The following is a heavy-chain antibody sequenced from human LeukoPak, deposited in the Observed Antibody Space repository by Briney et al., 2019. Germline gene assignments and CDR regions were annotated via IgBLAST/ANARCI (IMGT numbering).Heavy chain of an antibody. CDR2: INTNTGNP. J-gene: IGHJ3*02. Sequence: EASVKVSCMASGYTFTSYAMNWVRQAPGQGLEWMGWINTNTGNPTYAQGFTGRFVFSLDTSVSTAYLQISSLKAEDTAVYYCARGYAVGNYYDSSGYYYAGVWNDAFDIWGQGTMVTVSS. CDR3: ARGYAVGNYYDSSGYYYAGVWNDAFDI. V-gene: IGHV7-4-1*02. CDR1: GYTFTSYA. D-gene: IGHD3-22*01.